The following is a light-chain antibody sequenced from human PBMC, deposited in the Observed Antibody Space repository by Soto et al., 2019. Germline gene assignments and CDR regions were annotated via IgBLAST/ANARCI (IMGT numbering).Light chain of an antibody. CDR2: AAS. CDR3: LQYNNWPRT. Sequence: ELVVTQSPATLSVSPGERATLSCRVSQSVSSNLAWYQQKPGQAPRLLVEAASIGATGVPDRFSGSGSGTEFTLAINSLQSEDFAVYYCLQYNNWPRTFGQGTKVEIK. V-gene: IGKV3-15*01. CDR1: QSVSSN. J-gene: IGKJ1*01.